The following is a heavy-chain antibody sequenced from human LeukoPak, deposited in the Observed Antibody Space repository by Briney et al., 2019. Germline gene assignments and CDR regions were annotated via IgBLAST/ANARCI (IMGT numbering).Heavy chain of an antibody. V-gene: IGHV1-46*01. CDR3: ARSANYYGSGSYYSTNWFDP. J-gene: IGHJ5*02. Sequence: ASVKVSCKASGYTFTSYYMHWVRQAPGQGLEWMGIINPSGGSTSYAQKFQGRVTMTRDMSTSTVYMELSSLRSEDTAVYYCARSANYYGSGSYYSTNWFDPWGQGTLVTVSS. CDR1: GYTFTSYY. CDR2: INPSGGST. D-gene: IGHD3-10*01.